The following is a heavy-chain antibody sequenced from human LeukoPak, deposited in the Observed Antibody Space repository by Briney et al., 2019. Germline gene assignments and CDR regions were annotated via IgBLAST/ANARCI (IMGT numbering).Heavy chain of an antibody. CDR3: ARIYDFSHFDY. V-gene: IGHV4-59*08. J-gene: IGHJ4*02. Sequence: SETLSLTRTVSGGSISTYYWSWIRQPPGKGLEWIGYIYYSGSTNYNPSLKSRVTISVDASKNQFSLKLSSVTAADTAVYYCARIYDFSHFDYWGQGTLVTVSS. CDR1: GGSISTYY. D-gene: IGHD3-3*01. CDR2: IYYSGST.